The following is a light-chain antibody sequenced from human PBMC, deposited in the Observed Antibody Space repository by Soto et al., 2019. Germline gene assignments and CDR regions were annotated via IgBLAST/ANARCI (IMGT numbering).Light chain of an antibody. Sequence: QSVLTQPPSASGSPGQSVTVSCTGTSSDVGGYNYVSWYQQHPGKAPKLMIYEVSKRPSGVPDRFSGSKSGNTASLTISGLQAEDGADYYCCSYAGSSFYVFGTGTKVTVL. CDR3: CSYAGSSFYV. CDR1: SSDVGGYNY. CDR2: EVS. V-gene: IGLV2-8*01. J-gene: IGLJ1*01.